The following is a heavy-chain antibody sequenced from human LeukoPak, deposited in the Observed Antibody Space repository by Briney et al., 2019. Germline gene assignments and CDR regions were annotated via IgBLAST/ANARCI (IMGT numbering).Heavy chain of an antibody. CDR1: GFTFSNAW. D-gene: IGHD3-10*01. V-gene: IGHV3-15*01. CDR3: TLNQLWFGEFQPFNYYYYYMDV. J-gene: IGHJ6*03. Sequence: RPGGSLRLSCAASGFTFSNAWMSWVRQAPGKGLEWVGRIKSKTDGGTTDYAAPVKGRFTISRDDSKNTLYLQMNSLKTEDTAVYYCTLNQLWFGEFQPFNYYYYYMDVWGKGTTVTISS. CDR2: IKSKTDGGTT.